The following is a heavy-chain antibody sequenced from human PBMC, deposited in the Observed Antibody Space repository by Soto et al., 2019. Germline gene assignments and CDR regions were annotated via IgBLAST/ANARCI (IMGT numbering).Heavy chain of an antibody. V-gene: IGHV2-5*02. CDR3: AQNTWGKGSGSPRVEP. Sequence: QITLKESGPPLVKPTQTLTLTCTFSGFSLSTSGVGVGWIRQPPGKALEWLALIYLDDDKRYSPSLNSRLTITKDTSKNQVVLTMTNMEPVDTATYYCAQNTWGKGSGSPRVEPWGQGTLVTVSS. CDR1: GFSLSTSGVG. CDR2: IYLDDDK. D-gene: IGHD3-10*01. J-gene: IGHJ5*02.